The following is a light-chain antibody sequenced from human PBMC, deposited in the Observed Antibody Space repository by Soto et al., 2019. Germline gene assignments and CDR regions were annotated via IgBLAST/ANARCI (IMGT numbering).Light chain of an antibody. V-gene: IGKV3-15*01. J-gene: IGKJ1*01. CDR3: LQHHAWPWT. CDR1: QSVNGY. CDR2: RIF. Sequence: EIVMTQSPGTLSVFPGESVTLSCRASQSVNGYLDWFRHKPGQAPRLVLKRIFIRSIGVPARFSGSGSETEFTLTINGLQSEDSGVYYCLQHHAWPWTFGQGTKVEIK.